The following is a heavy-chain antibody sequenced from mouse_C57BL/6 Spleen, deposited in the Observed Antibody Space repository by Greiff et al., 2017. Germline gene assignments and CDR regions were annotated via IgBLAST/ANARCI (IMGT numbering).Heavy chain of an antibody. V-gene: IGHV5-4*01. D-gene: IGHD1-1*01. CDR2: ISDGGSYT. Sequence: EVQGVESGGGLVKPGGSLKLSCAASGFEFLTFSSYAMSWVRQTPEKRLEWVATISDGGSYTYYPDNVKGRFTISRDNAKNNLYLQMSHLKSEDTAMYYCAREGAFITTVVNYFDYWGQGTTLTVSS. CDR1: GFEFLTFSSYA. CDR3: AREGAFITTVVNYFDY. J-gene: IGHJ2*01.